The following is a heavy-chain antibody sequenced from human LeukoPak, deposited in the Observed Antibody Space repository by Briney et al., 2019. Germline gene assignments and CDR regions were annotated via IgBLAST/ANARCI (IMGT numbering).Heavy chain of an antibody. CDR3: AKTANPRLDSSSSDY. D-gene: IGHD6-6*01. J-gene: IGHJ4*02. CDR2: ISYDGNNK. V-gene: IGHV3-30*18. CDR1: GFTFSNYG. Sequence: PGRSLRLSCAASGFTFSNYGMHWVRQAPGKGLEWVAVISYDGNNKYYADSVKGRFTISRDNSKNTLYLQMNSLRAEDTAVYYCAKTANPRLDSSSSDYWGQGTLVTVSS.